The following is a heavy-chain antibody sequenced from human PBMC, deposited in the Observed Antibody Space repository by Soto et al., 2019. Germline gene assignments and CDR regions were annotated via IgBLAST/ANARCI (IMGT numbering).Heavy chain of an antibody. D-gene: IGHD3-16*02. CDR2: ISGSSGST. Sequence: GGSLRLSCAASGFTFSSYAMSWVRQAPGKGLEWVSAISGSSGSTCYADSVKGRFTISRDNAKNTLYLQMNSLRAEDTALYYCAKELSAGLDAFDIWGQGTMVTVSS. CDR3: AKELSAGLDAFDI. J-gene: IGHJ3*02. CDR1: GFTFSSYA. V-gene: IGHV3-23*01.